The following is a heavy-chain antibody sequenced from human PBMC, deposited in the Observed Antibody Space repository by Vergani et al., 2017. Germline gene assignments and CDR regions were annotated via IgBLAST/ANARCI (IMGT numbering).Heavy chain of an antibody. D-gene: IGHD1-26*01. V-gene: IGHV1-69*01. CDR3: AREGGSYSGGYYYYMDV. CDR2: IIPIFGTA. CDR1: GYIFNSYY. J-gene: IGHJ6*03. Sequence: QVQLVQSGTAVKKPGASVKLSCKSSGYIFNSYYIHWVRQAPGQGLEWMGGIIPIFGTANYAQKFQGRVTITADESTSTAYMELSSLRSEDTAVYYCAREGGSYSGGYYYYMDVWGKGTTVTVSS.